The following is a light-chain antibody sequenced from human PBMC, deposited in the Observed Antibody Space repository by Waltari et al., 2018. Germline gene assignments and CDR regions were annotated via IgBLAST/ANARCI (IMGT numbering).Light chain of an antibody. V-gene: IGLV2-8*01. CDR1: SSDVGGYNY. CDR3: SSFAGSNTVK. J-gene: IGLJ2*01. Sequence: QSALTQPPSASGSPGQSVTISCTGTSSDVGGYNYVSWYHQYPGKAPKLIVYEVSKRPSGVPDRFSGSKSGNTASLTVSGLQAEDEADYYCSSFAGSNTVKFGGGTKLTVL. CDR2: EVS.